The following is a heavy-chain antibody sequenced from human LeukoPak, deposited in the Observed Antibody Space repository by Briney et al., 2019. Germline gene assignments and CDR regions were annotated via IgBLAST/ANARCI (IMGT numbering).Heavy chain of an antibody. CDR2: ISSSGSNI. D-gene: IGHD3-10*02. CDR3: AELGITMIGGV. V-gene: IGHV3-48*03. CDR1: GFTFSSYE. J-gene: IGHJ6*04. Sequence: LPGGSLRLSCAASGFTFSSYEMNWVRHAPGKWLEWVSYISSSGSNIYYADCVKGRFTISRDNAKNSLYLQMNSLRAEDTAVYYCAELGITMIGGVWGKGTTVTISS.